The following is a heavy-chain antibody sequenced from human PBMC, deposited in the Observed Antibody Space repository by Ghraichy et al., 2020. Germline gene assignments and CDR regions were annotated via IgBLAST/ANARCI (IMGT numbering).Heavy chain of an antibody. Sequence: SETLSLTCTVSGGSISSYYWSWIRQPPGKGLEWIGYIYYSGSTNYNPSLKSRVTISVDTSKNQFSLKLSSVTAADTAVYYCAKTRIAAAGTTYFDYWAQGTLVTVSS. CDR1: GGSISSYY. D-gene: IGHD6-13*01. J-gene: IGHJ4*02. V-gene: IGHV4-59*01. CDR3: AKTRIAAAGTTYFDY. CDR2: IYYSGST.